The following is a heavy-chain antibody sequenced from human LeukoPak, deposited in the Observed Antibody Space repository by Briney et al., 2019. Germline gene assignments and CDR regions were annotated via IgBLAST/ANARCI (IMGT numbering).Heavy chain of an antibody. J-gene: IGHJ4*02. D-gene: IGHD2-15*01. V-gene: IGHV3-7*01. Sequence: PGGSLTLSCAASGFTFSNYWMSWVRQAPRKGLEWVANINQDGSGKSYVDSVKGRFTISRDNAKSSLFLEMNSLRVEDTAMYYCARTSRSSSIDDWGQGTLVTVSS. CDR2: INQDGSGK. CDR1: GFTFSNYW. CDR3: ARTSRSSSIDD.